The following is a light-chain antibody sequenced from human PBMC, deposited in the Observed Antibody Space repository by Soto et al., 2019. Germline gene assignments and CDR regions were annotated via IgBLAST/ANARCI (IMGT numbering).Light chain of an antibody. CDR3: LLDFSYFWA. CDR1: QTISSW. J-gene: IGKJ1*01. V-gene: IGKV1-5*03. Sequence: EIPITQSPCTPSGSVGDKVTIPWRASQTISSWLAWYQQKPGKAPKLLIYKASTLKSGVPSRFSRSGSGTDFTLTISSLQPEDFATYYCLLDFSYFWAFGQGTKV. CDR2: KAS.